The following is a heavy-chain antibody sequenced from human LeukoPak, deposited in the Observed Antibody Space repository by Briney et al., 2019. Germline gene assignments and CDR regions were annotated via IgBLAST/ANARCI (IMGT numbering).Heavy chain of an antibody. CDR2: IYSSGGT. CDR1: GGSISDNY. D-gene: IGHD6-19*01. V-gene: IGHV4-4*09. Sequence: SETLSLTCTVSGGSISDNYWSWIRQSPGKGLEWIGYIYSSGGTSYNPSLKSRVTISEDRSKNQFSLRLTSVTAADTAIYYCARRRFAVPGTVWFDPWGRGTLVTVSS. J-gene: IGHJ5*02. CDR3: ARRRFAVPGTVWFDP.